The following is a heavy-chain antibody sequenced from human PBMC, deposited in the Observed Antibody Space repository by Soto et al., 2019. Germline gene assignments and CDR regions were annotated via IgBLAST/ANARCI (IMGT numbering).Heavy chain of an antibody. CDR3: ARHEGWTGPDQ. V-gene: IGHV4-4*02. D-gene: IGHD2-8*02. Sequence: SLTCAVSGASICSGGWRSWVRQPPGKGLEWIAEIFHDGNTNYSPSLKSRVTISVDKSQNQFSLNVYSVTAADTAVYYCARHEGWTGPDQWGQGTLVTVSS. CDR2: IFHDGNT. CDR1: GASICSGGW. J-gene: IGHJ5*02.